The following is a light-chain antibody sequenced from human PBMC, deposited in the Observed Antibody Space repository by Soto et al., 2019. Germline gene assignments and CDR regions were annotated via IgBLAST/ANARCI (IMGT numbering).Light chain of an antibody. CDR2: EGS. J-gene: IGLJ2*01. Sequence: QSALTQTASVSGSPGQSITISCTGTSSDVGSYNLVSWYQQHPGKAPKLMIYEGSKRPSGVSNRFSGSKSGNTASLTISGLQPEDEADYYCCSYAGSSTLVFGGGTKLTVL. V-gene: IGLV2-23*01. CDR1: SSDVGSYNL. CDR3: CSYAGSSTLV.